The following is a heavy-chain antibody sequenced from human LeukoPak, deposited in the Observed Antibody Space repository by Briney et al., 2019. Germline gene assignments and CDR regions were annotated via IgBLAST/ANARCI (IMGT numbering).Heavy chain of an antibody. D-gene: IGHD1-26*01. CDR3: AKRIVGAPGAFDI. CDR2: ISGSGGST. V-gene: IGHV3-23*01. CDR1: GFTFSSYA. J-gene: IGHJ3*02. Sequence: GGSLRLSCAASGFTFSSYAMSWVRQAPGKGLEWVSAISGSGGSTYYADSVKGRFTISRDNSKNTLYLQMNSLRAEGTAVYYCAKRIVGAPGAFDIWGQGTMVTVSS.